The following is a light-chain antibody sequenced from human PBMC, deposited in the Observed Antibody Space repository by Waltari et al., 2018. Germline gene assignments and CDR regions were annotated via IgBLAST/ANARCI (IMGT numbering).Light chain of an antibody. CDR2: GTS. Sequence: EIVLPQSPGTLSLSPGERATLSCRASQSVTSISLTWYQKKVGQAPRLLIYGTSSRATGIPDRFSGSGSGREFTLTISRLEPEDFAVYYCQQYDGEVVTFGGGTKV. J-gene: IGKJ4*01. CDR3: QQYDGEVVT. V-gene: IGKV3-20*01. CDR1: QSVTSIS.